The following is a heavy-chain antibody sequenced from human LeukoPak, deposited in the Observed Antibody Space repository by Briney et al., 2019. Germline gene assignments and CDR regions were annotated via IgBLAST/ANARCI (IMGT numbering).Heavy chain of an antibody. CDR2: ISSTGGTI. Sequence: GGSLRLSCAASGFTFSSNSMNWVRQAPGKGLEWVSYISSTGGTIYYADSMKGRFTISRDNAKNSLYLQMNSLRVEDTAVYYCAKAASWYPPFFDYWGQGTLVTVSS. V-gene: IGHV3-48*04. D-gene: IGHD6-13*01. CDR1: GFTFSSNS. CDR3: AKAASWYPPFFDY. J-gene: IGHJ4*02.